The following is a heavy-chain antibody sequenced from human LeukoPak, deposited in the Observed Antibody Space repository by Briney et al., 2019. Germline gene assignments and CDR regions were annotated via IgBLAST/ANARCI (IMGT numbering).Heavy chain of an antibody. CDR3: ARSELLWFGGVNSGFDY. D-gene: IGHD3-10*01. J-gene: IGHJ4*02. V-gene: IGHV4-59*01. CDR2: VYYSGST. Sequence: SETLSLTCTVSGGSISSYYWSWIRQPPGKGLEWIGYVYYSGSTNYNPSLKSRVIISVDTSENQFSLKLSSVTAADTAVYYCARSELLWFGGVNSGFDYWGQGTLVTVSS. CDR1: GGSISSYY.